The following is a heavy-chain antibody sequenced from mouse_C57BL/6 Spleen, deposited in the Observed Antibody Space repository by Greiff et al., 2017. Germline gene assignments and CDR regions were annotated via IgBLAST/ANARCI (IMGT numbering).Heavy chain of an antibody. CDR1: GYAFSSYW. V-gene: IGHV1-80*01. CDR3: ARYYDYDGDTY. J-gene: IGHJ3*01. D-gene: IGHD2-4*01. Sequence: VKLVESGAELVKPGASVKISCKASGYAFSSYWMNWVKQRPGKGLEWIGQIYPGDGDTNYNGKFKGKATLTADKSSSTAYMQLSSLTSEDSAVYFCARYYDYDGDTYWGQGTLVTVSA. CDR2: IYPGDGDT.